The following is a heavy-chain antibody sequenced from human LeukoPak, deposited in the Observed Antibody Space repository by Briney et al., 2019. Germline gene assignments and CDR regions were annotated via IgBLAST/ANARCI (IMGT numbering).Heavy chain of an antibody. CDR3: ARSSGRYVGDAFKI. D-gene: IGHD6-19*01. V-gene: IGHV4-61*08. CDR1: GDSVNSAGFS. CDR2: IFHSGNT. J-gene: IGHJ3*02. Sequence: KPSETLSLTCTVSGDSVNSAGFSWNWIRQPLGKGLEWIGYIFHSGNTNSNPSLKSPVTISVDTSKNQFFLRLSYVTAADTAMYYCARSSGRYVGDAFKIWGQGTMVTVSS.